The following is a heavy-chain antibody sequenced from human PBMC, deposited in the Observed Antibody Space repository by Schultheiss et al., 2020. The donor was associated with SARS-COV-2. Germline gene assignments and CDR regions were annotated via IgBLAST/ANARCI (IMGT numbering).Heavy chain of an antibody. V-gene: IGHV3-23*01. D-gene: IGHD6-19*01. CDR1: GFTFSNYA. Sequence: GGSLRLSCAVSGFTFSNYAMSWVRQAPGKGLEWVSTITGTGGFTYYTDSVKGRFTISRDNSTSTLFLQMNSLRAEDTALYYCAKRRGVASTFPIDYWGQGALVTVSS. J-gene: IGHJ4*02. CDR3: AKRRGVASTFPIDY. CDR2: ITGTGGFT.